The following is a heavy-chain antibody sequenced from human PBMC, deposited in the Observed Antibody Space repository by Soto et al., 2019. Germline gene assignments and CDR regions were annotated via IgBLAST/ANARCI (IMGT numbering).Heavy chain of an antibody. CDR1: GFTVSSNY. Sequence: PGGSLRLSCSASGFTVSSNYMSWARQAPGKGLEWVSFIYSGGSTYYADSVKGRFTISRDNSKNSLYLQMNSLRAEDTAVYYCARVSIGWASGYSYYYFDYWGQGTLVTVSS. CDR3: ARVSIGWASGYSYYYFDY. V-gene: IGHV3-53*01. CDR2: IYSGGST. J-gene: IGHJ4*02. D-gene: IGHD5-18*01.